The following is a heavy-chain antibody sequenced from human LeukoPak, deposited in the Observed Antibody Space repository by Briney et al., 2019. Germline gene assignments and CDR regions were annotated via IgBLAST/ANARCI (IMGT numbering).Heavy chain of an antibody. CDR3: AKDYGSGWYDY. Sequence: PGGSLRLSCAASGFTFSSFAMNWVRGAPGRGLEWVSTISGTGDSTNYADSVKGRSTISRDNSKNTLSLQLNSLRAEDTAVYYCAKDYGSGWYDYWGQGTLVTVSS. CDR2: ISGTGDST. V-gene: IGHV3-23*01. CDR1: GFTFSSFA. J-gene: IGHJ4*02. D-gene: IGHD6-19*01.